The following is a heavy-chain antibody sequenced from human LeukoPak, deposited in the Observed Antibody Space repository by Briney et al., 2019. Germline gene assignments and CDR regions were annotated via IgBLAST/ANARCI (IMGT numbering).Heavy chain of an antibody. CDR1: GGSISSSSYY. D-gene: IGHD6-13*01. V-gene: IGHV4-39*07. J-gene: IGHJ5*02. Sequence: SETLSLTCTVSGGSISSSSYYWGWIRQPPGTGLEWIGSIYYSGSTYYNPSLKSRVTISVDTSKNQFSLKLSSVTAADTAVYYCARVRGSSWYHWFDPCGEGSLVTVSS. CDR3: ARVRGSSWYHWFDP. CDR2: IYYSGST.